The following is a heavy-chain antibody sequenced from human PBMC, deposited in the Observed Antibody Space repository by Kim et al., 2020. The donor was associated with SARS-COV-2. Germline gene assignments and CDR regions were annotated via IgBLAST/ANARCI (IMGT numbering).Heavy chain of an antibody. J-gene: IGHJ6*02. Sequence: GGSLRLSCAASGFTFSSYSMNWVRQAPGKGLEWVSSISSSSSYIYYADSVKDRFTISRDNAKNSLYLQMNSLRAEDTAVYYCARAGGLTYYYGMDVWGQGTTVTVSS. CDR3: ARAGGLTYYYGMDV. V-gene: IGHV3-21*01. CDR1: GFTFSSYS. CDR2: ISSSSSYI. D-gene: IGHD3-9*01.